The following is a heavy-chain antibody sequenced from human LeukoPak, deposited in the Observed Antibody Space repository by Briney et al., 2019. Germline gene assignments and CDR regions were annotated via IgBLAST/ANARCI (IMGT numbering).Heavy chain of an antibody. CDR2: ISASSNYI. D-gene: IGHD2-8*01. CDR3: ARVVNGYVDY. Sequence: GGSLRLSCAASGFTFSNTNMNWVRQAPGKGLKWVSFISASSNYIYYADSVKGRFTISRDNAQNSLYLQMNSLRAEDTAVYFCARVVNGYVDYWGQGTLVTVSS. V-gene: IGHV3-21*06. J-gene: IGHJ4*02. CDR1: GFTFSNTN.